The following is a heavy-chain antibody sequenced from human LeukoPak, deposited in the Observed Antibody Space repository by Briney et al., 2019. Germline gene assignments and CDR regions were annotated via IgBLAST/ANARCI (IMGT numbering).Heavy chain of an antibody. CDR2: IHYSGTT. V-gene: IGHV4-59*01. CDR3: ARRYCSGSSCYSGFDY. D-gene: IGHD2-15*01. Sequence: KASETLSLTCTVSGGSISSYYWSWIRQPPGKGLEWIGYIHYSGTTNYNPSLKSRVTFSVDTSKNQFSLKLSSVTAADTAVYYCARRYCSGSSCYSGFDYWGQGTLVTVSS. J-gene: IGHJ4*02. CDR1: GGSISSYY.